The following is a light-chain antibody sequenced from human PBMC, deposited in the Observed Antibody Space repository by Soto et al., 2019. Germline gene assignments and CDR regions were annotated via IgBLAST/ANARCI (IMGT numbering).Light chain of an antibody. CDR1: SSDVGGYIF. V-gene: IGLV2-8*01. Sequence: QSVLTQPPSASGSPGQSVTISCTGTSSDVGGYIFFSWYQQHPGKVPKLIIYDVNKQPSGVPDRFSGSKYGNTASLTVSGLQAEDEGDYYCVSFAGGTYVFGTGTKVTVL. CDR3: VSFAGGTYV. CDR2: DVN. J-gene: IGLJ1*01.